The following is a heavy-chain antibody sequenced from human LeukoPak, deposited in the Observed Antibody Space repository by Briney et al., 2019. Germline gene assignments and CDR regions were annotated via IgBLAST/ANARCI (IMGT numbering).Heavy chain of an antibody. CDR1: GFTFSSYW. CDR3: ARDQTGNYFDY. J-gene: IGHJ4*02. Sequence: GGSLRLSCAASGFTFSSYWMSWVRQAPGKGLEWVANIKQDGSEKCYVDSVKGRFTISRDNAKNSLYLQMNSLRAEDTAVYYCARDQTGNYFDYWGQGTLVTVSS. CDR2: IKQDGSEK. V-gene: IGHV3-7*01.